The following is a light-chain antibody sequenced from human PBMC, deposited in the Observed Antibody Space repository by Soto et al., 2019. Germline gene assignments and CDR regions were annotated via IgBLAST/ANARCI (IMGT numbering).Light chain of an antibody. CDR1: SSDVGLYDF. CDR2: EVT. Sequence: QSVLTQPASVSGSPGQSITISCTGASSDVGLYDFVSWYQQHPGKAPKLLIYEVTYRPSGVSSRFSGSKSGNTASLTISWLQAEDEADYYCNSYTRFSTYVFGTGTKVTVL. V-gene: IGLV2-14*01. J-gene: IGLJ1*01. CDR3: NSYTRFSTYV.